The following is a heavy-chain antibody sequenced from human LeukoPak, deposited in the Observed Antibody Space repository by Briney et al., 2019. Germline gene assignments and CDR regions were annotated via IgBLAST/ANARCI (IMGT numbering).Heavy chain of an antibody. CDR3: AKIAETSGIYGQGYDY. CDR2: IDYSGGST. Sequence: PGGSLRLSCTASGFTLSSYEMSWIRQAPGKGLEWVSSIDYSGGSTYYADSVKGRFTISRDNSKNTLYLQLNSLRAEDTAVYYCAKIAETSGIYGQGYDYWGQGTLVTASS. J-gene: IGHJ4*02. D-gene: IGHD1-26*01. V-gene: IGHV3-23*01. CDR1: GFTLSSYE.